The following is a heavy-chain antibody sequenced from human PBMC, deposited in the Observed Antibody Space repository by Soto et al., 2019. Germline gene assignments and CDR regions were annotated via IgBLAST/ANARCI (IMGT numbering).Heavy chain of an antibody. Sequence: NPSETLSLTWTVSGGSISSGGYYWSWIRQHPGKGLEWIGYIYYSGSTYYNPSLKSRVTISVDTSKNQFSLKLSSVTAADTAVYYCAREGSSSYYYYGMDVWGQGTTVTVSS. J-gene: IGHJ6*02. CDR1: GGSISSGGYY. V-gene: IGHV4-31*02. D-gene: IGHD6-6*01. CDR2: IYYSGST. CDR3: AREGSSSYYYYGMDV.